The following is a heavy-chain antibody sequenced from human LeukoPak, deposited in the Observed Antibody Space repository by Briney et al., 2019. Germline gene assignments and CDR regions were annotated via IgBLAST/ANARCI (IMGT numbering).Heavy chain of an antibody. CDR2: INPSSGGT. V-gene: IGHV1-2*02. D-gene: IGHD3-9*01. CDR1: GYTFTGYY. CDR3: ARDRGVGVLRYFDWPSGY. J-gene: IGHJ4*02. Sequence: GASVKVSCKASGYTFTGYYMHWVRQAPGQGLEWMGWINPSSGGTNYAQKFQGRVTMTRDTSISTAYMELSRLRSDDTAVYYCARDRGVGVLRYFDWPSGYWGQGTLVTVSS.